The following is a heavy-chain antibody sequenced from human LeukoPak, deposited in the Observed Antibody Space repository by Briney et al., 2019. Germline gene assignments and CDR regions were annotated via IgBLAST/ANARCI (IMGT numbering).Heavy chain of an antibody. J-gene: IGHJ4*02. CDR1: GFTFSSYG. CDR3: AKDSYGDYGRIDY. V-gene: IGHV3-23*01. CDR2: ISGSGGST. Sequence: PGGSLRLSCAASGFTFSSYGMSWVRQAPGKGLEWVSAISGSGGSTYYADSVKGRFTISRDNSKNTLYLQMNSLRAEDTAVYYCAKDSYGDYGRIDYWGQGTLVTVSS. D-gene: IGHD4-17*01.